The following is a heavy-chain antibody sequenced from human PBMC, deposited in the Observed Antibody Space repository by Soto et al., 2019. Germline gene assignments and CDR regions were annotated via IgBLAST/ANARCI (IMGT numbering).Heavy chain of an antibody. D-gene: IGHD3-10*01. J-gene: IGHJ6*02. CDR2: TYYRSKWYN. CDR1: GDSVSSNSAA. CDR3: AREGSYYYGSGSYYSGTQYYGMDV. V-gene: IGHV6-1*01. Sequence: SQTLSLTCAISGDSVSSNSAAWNWIRQSPSRGLEWLGRTYYRSKWYNDYAVSVKSRITINPDTSKNQFSLQLNSVTPEDTAVYYCAREGSYYYGSGSYYSGTQYYGMDVWGQGTTVTVSS.